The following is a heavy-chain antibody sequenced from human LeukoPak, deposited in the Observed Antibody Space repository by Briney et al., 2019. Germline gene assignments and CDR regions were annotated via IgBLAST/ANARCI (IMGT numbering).Heavy chain of an antibody. J-gene: IGHJ4*02. V-gene: IGHV3-30-3*01. D-gene: IGHD4-17*01. Sequence: QPGGSLRLSCAASGFTFSNYAMHWVRQAPGKGLEWVAVISYDGSNKYYADSVKGRFTISRDNSKSTLYLQMNSLRAEDTAVYYCARGTNDYGALGRNKPFDYWGQGTLVTVSS. CDR3: ARGTNDYGALGRNKPFDY. CDR2: ISYDGSNK. CDR1: GFTFSNYA.